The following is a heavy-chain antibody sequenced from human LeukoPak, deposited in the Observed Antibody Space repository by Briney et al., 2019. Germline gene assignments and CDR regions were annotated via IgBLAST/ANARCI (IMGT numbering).Heavy chain of an antibody. J-gene: IGHJ3*02. CDR3: ARDSSGWYAAI. Sequence: SQTLSLTCNVSGDSINSGGYYWSWIRQPPGKGLEWIGYIYYSGSTNYNPSLKSRVTISVDTSKNQFSLKLSSVTAADTAVYYCARDSSGWYAAIWGQGTMVTVSS. CDR1: GDSINSGGYY. CDR2: IYYSGST. D-gene: IGHD6-19*01. V-gene: IGHV4-61*08.